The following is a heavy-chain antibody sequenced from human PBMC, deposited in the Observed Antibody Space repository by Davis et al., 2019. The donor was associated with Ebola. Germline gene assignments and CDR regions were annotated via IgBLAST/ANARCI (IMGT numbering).Heavy chain of an antibody. CDR3: VKDLKTSTVDH. CDR1: GFIFSSYP. J-gene: IGHJ4*02. Sequence: GESLKISCSASGFIFSSYPMHWVRQAPGKGLESVASIGTNGGTTYYADSVKGRFVISSDNYKRSLYLQMSSLRVEDTAVYYCVKDLKTSTVDHWGQGALVTVSS. V-gene: IGHV3-64D*08. D-gene: IGHD4-11*01. CDR2: IGTNGGTT.